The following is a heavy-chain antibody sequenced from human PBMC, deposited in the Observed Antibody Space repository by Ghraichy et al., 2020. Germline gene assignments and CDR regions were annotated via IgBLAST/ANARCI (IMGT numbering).Heavy chain of an antibody. Sequence: GGSLRLSCADSGYTFSSYGMHWVHQAPGKGLEWVAVISYDGDNKYYADSVKGRFTISRDNSKNTLYLQMNSLRAEDTAVYYCAKDRQTTVTSHYYYGMDVWGQGTTVTVSS. J-gene: IGHJ6*02. CDR1: GYTFSSYG. V-gene: IGHV3-30*18. CDR3: AKDRQTTVTSHYYYGMDV. D-gene: IGHD4-11*01. CDR2: ISYDGDNK.